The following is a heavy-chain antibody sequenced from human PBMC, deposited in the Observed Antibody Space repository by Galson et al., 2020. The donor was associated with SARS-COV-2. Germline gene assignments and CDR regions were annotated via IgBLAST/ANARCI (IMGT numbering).Heavy chain of an antibody. J-gene: IGHJ4*02. CDR1: GISISSVA. Sequence: QLGESLKISCTASGISISSVAMHWVRQAPGKGPQWVAVVSFDGTITYYADSVKGRFSISRDNSRKTVFLQMNSLRPDDTAVYYCARDLAGFYDSSGYYSYFDYWGQGSLVTVSS. V-gene: IGHV3-30*04. CDR3: ARDLAGFYDSSGYYSYFDY. D-gene: IGHD3-22*01. CDR2: VSFDGTIT.